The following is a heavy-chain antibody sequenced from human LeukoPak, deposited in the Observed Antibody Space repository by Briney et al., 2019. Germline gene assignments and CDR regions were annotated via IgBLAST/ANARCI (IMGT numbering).Heavy chain of an antibody. CDR1: GGSFSGYY. J-gene: IGHJ3*02. V-gene: IGHV4-34*12. Sequence: PSETLSLTCAVYGGSFSGYYWSWIRQPPGKGLEWIGNIFYSGSTYYSPSLRSRVTISLDTSRNQFSLKLNSVTAVDTAVYYCAKSNGYGLVDIWGQGTMVTVSS. CDR3: AKSNGYGLVDI. D-gene: IGHD3-10*01. CDR2: IFYSGST.